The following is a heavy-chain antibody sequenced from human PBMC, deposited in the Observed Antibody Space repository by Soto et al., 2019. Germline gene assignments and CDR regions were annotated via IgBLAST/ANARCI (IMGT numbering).Heavy chain of an antibody. V-gene: IGHV3-48*01. CDR1: GFTFSSYS. CDR3: ARANYDFWSGYSYYFDY. D-gene: IGHD3-3*01. J-gene: IGHJ4*02. CDR2: ISSSSSTI. Sequence: EVQLVESGGGLVQPGGSLRLSCAASGFTFSSYSMNWVRQAPGKGLEWVSYISSSSSTIYYADSVKGRFTISRDNAKNSLYLQMNSLRAEDTAVYYCARANYDFWSGYSYYFDYWGQGTLVTVSS.